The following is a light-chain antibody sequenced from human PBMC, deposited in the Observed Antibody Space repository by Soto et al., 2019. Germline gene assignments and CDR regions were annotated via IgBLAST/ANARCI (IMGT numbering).Light chain of an antibody. Sequence: EIVMTQSPSTLSVSPGERATLSCRASQSVGSNLAWYQQRPGQAPRLLIYVASTWATGIPARFSGSGSGTEFTLTISSLQSEDFAVYSCQQYNNWPPITFGQGTRLEIK. CDR2: VAS. V-gene: IGKV3-15*01. CDR3: QQYNNWPPIT. J-gene: IGKJ5*01. CDR1: QSVGSN.